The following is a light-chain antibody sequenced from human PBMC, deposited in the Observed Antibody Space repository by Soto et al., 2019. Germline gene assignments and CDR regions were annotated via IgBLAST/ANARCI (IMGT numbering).Light chain of an antibody. CDR3: QQYGSSPLT. J-gene: IGKJ4*01. Sequence: EIVLTQSPGTLSLSPGERATLSCRASQSVSSSFLAWYQQQPGQAPRLLIYGASSRATGIPDRFSGSGSGTDFTLTISRLEPEDVAVYYCQQYGSSPLTFGGGTKLEIK. CDR1: QSVSSSF. V-gene: IGKV3-20*01. CDR2: GAS.